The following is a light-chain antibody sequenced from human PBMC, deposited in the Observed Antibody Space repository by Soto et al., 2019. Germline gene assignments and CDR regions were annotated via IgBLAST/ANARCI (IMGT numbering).Light chain of an antibody. J-gene: IGLJ1*01. V-gene: IGLV2-14*01. Sequence: QSALTQPASVSGSPGQSITISCTGTSSDVGGYNYVSWYQQHPGKAPKLMFYDVSNRPTGVSNRFSGSKSGNTASLTISGLQAEDEAYYYCSSYTSSSFYVFGTWSKLTVL. CDR2: DVS. CDR3: SSYTSSSFYV. CDR1: SSDVGGYNY.